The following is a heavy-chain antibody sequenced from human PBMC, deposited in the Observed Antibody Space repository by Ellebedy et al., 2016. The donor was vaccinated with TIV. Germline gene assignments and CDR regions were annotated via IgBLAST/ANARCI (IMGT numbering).Heavy chain of an antibody. CDR2: ISYDGSNK. J-gene: IGHJ4*02. CDR1: GFTFSSYA. CDR3: ARENYDFWSGSGQYYSDY. D-gene: IGHD3-3*01. V-gene: IGHV3-30-3*01. Sequence: GESLKISCAASGFTFSSYAMHWVRQAPGKGLEWVAVISYDGSNKYYADSVKGRFTISRDNSKSTLYLQMNSLRAEDTAVYYCARENYDFWSGSGQYYSDYWGQGTLVTVSS.